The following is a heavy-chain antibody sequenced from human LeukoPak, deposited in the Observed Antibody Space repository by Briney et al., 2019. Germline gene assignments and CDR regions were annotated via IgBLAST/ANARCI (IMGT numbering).Heavy chain of an antibody. CDR3: ARTSIYYDSSGYRS. Sequence: SETLSLTCAVYGGSFSGYYWSWIRQPPGKGLEWIGEINHSGSTNYNPSLKSRVTISVDTSKNQFSLKLSSVTAANTAVYYCARTSIYYDSSGYRSWGQGTLVTVSS. CDR2: INHSGST. CDR1: GGSFSGYY. D-gene: IGHD3-22*01. V-gene: IGHV4-34*01. J-gene: IGHJ5*02.